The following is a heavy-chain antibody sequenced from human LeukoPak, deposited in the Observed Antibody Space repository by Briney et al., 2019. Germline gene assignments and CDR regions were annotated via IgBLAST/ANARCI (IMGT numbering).Heavy chain of an antibody. CDR3: ARGGRDHAFDI. CDR1: GFTFISYW. V-gene: IGHV3-74*01. D-gene: IGHD2-21*02. CDR2: IDSDGSDT. J-gene: IGHJ3*02. Sequence: PGGSLRLSCAASGFTFISYWMHWVRQAPGKGLVWVSRIDSDGSDTIYADSVKGRFTISRDNAKNTLYLQMNSLRDKETAVFYCARGGRDHAFDIWGPGTMVTVSS.